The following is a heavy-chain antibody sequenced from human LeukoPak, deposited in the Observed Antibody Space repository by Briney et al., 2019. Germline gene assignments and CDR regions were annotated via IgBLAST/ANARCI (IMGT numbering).Heavy chain of an antibody. CDR3: AKEGCSSTSCYTGFDY. CDR1: GFTFSSYA. D-gene: IGHD2-2*02. J-gene: IGHJ4*02. CDR2: IIGSGGST. Sequence: PGGSLRLSCAASGFTFSSYAMSWVRQAPGKGLEWVSAIIGSGGSTYYADSVKGRFTISRDNSKNTLYLQMNSLRAEDTAVYYCAKEGCSSTSCYTGFDYWGQGTLVTVSS. V-gene: IGHV3-23*01.